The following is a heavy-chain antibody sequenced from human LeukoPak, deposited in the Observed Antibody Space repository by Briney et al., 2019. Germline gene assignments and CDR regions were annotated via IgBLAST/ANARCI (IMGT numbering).Heavy chain of an antibody. CDR3: AIKSITMVRGVIIRGWFDP. Sequence: PSETLSLTCAVYGGSFGGYYWSWIRQPPGKGLEWIGEINHSGSTNYNPSLKSRVTISVDTSKNQFSLKLSSVTAADTAVYYCAIKSITMVRGVIIRGWFDPWGQGTLVTVSS. V-gene: IGHV4-34*01. D-gene: IGHD3-10*01. CDR1: GGSFGGYY. J-gene: IGHJ5*02. CDR2: INHSGST.